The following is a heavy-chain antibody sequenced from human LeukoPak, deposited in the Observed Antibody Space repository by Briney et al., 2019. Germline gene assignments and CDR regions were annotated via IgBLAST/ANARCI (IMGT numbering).Heavy chain of an antibody. Sequence: GGSLRLSCAASGFTFSTYWMTWVRQAPGKGLEWVANIKEDGSEKNYVDSVKGRFTISRDNAKNSLYLQMNSLRVEDTAVYYCGRGIAVAYWGQGTLVTVSS. D-gene: IGHD6-13*01. J-gene: IGHJ4*02. CDR3: GRGIAVAY. V-gene: IGHV3-7*01. CDR2: IKEDGSEK. CDR1: GFTFSTYW.